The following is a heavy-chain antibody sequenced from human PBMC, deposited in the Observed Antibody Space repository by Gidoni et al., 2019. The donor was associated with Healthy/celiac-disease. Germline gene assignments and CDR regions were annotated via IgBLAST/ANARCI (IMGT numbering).Heavy chain of an antibody. Sequence: EVPLLESGGGLVQPGGSLRLSCAASGFTFSSYAMSWVRQAPGKGLEWVSAISGSGGSTYYADSVKGRFTISRDNSKNTLYLQMNSLRAEDTAVYDCANTFHVPAAILYGMDVWGQGTTVTVSS. CDR3: ANTFHVPAAILYGMDV. V-gene: IGHV3-23*01. CDR2: ISGSGGST. CDR1: GFTFSSYA. J-gene: IGHJ6*02. D-gene: IGHD2-2*02.